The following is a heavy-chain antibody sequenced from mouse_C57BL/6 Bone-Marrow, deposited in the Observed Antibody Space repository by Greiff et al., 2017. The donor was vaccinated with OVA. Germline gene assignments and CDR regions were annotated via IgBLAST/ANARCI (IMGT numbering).Heavy chain of an antibody. V-gene: IGHV5-17*01. CDR1: GFTFSDYG. CDR3: ARPGSARDY. J-gene: IGHJ4*01. CDR2: ISSGSSTI. Sequence: EVKLVESGGGLVKPGGSLKLSCAASGFTFSDYGMHWVRQAPEKGLEWVAYISSGSSTIYYADKVKGRFPISRDNAKNTLFLQMTSLRSEDAAMYYCARPGSARDYWGQGTSVTVSS.